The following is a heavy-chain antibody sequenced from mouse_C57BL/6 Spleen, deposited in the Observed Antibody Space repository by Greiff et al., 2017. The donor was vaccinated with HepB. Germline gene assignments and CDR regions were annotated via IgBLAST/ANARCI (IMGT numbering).Heavy chain of an antibody. D-gene: IGHD2-3*01. J-gene: IGHJ2*01. CDR3: ARKPYDAPLGFDY. CDR2: IWSGGST. V-gene: IGHV2-2*01. Sequence: VKVEESGPGLVQPSQSLSITCTVSGFSLTSYGVHWVRQSPGKGLEWLGVIWSGGSTDYNAAFISRLSISKDNSKSQVFFKMNSLQADDTAIYYCARKPYDAPLGFDYWGQGTTLTVSS. CDR1: GFSLTSYG.